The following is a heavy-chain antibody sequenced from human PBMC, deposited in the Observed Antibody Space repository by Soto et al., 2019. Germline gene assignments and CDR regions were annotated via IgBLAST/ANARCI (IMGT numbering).Heavy chain of an antibody. CDR3: AREGRGYSGYDPGDYFDY. Sequence: PGGSLRLSCAASGFTFSSYWMHWVRQAPGKGLVWVSRINSDGSSTSYADSVKGRFTTSRDNAKKTLYLQMNSLRAEDTAVYYCAREGRGYSGYDPGDYFDYWGQGTLVTVSS. CDR1: GFTFSSYW. V-gene: IGHV3-74*01. J-gene: IGHJ4*02. CDR2: INSDGSST. D-gene: IGHD5-12*01.